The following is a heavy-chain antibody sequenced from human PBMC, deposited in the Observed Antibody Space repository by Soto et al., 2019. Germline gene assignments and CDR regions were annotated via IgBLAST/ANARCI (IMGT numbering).Heavy chain of an antibody. J-gene: IGHJ3*02. D-gene: IGHD6-19*01. CDR2: MNPNSGNT. V-gene: IGHV1-8*01. Sequence: GVSAEVSCKASGDTFTSYDINWVRQATGQGLEWMGWMNPNSGNTGYAQKFQGRVTMTRNTSISTAYMELSSLRSEDTAVYYCARDYSGWHYGDAFDIWGQGTMVTVSS. CDR1: GDTFTSYD. CDR3: ARDYSGWHYGDAFDI.